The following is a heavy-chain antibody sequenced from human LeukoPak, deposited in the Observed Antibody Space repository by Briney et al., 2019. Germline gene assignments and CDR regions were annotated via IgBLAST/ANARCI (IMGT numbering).Heavy chain of an antibody. V-gene: IGHV4-4*07. CDR1: GGSISSYY. J-gene: IGHJ4*02. D-gene: IGHD3-10*01. CDR3: ARESYYGGSGPFDY. CDR2: IYTSGST. Sequence: SETLSLTCTVSGGSISSYYWSWIRQPAGKGLEWIGRIYTSGSTNYNPSLKSRVTMPVDTSKNQFSLKLSSVTAADTAVYYCARESYYGGSGPFDYWGQGTLVTVSS.